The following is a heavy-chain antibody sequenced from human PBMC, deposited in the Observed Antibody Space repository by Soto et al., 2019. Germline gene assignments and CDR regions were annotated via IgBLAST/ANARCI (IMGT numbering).Heavy chain of an antibody. CDR3: ARGFPGKTTYGMDV. Sequence: SETLSLTCAVSGGSISSGGYSWSWIRQPPGKGLGWIGYIYHSGSTYYNPSLKSRVTISVDRSKNQFSLKLSSVTAADTAVYYCARGFPGKTTYGMDVWGQGTTVTVSS. V-gene: IGHV4-30-2*01. CDR2: IYHSGST. J-gene: IGHJ6*02. D-gene: IGHD1-7*01. CDR1: GGSISSGGYS.